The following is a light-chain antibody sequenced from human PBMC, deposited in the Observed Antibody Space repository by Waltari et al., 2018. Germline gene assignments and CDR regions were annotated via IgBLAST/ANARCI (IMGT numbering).Light chain of an antibody. CDR2: EIS. Sequence: DILLTQTQLSLSVTPGQPPSITCKSSQSLLSSDGKTYLYWYLQKQSQPPQLLIYEISKRFAGVPDSCSGGGAGADFTTNSNRVEDEEVGVYCWIHSIKPPFTFGPGTKVDIK. V-gene: IGKV2D-29*01. J-gene: IGKJ3*01. CDR3: IHSIKPPFT. CDR1: QSLLSSDGKTY.